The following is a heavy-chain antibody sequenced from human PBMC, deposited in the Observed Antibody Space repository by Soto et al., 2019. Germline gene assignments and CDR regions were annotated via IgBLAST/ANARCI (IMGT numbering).Heavy chain of an antibody. CDR1: GHTFTGHH. CDR3: ELNPTGPGGFNS. V-gene: IGHV1-2*02. D-gene: IGHD1-7*01. J-gene: IGHJ4*02. CDR2: IDLDIGDT. Sequence: QVQMVQSGAEVKKPGASVKVSCKASGHTFTGHHMHWVRQAPGQGLEWMGLIDLDIGDTKYAQKFQGGITRTRHTTTITAYREPRGFRSDDTAVYYCELNPTGPGGFNSWAQGTLAT.